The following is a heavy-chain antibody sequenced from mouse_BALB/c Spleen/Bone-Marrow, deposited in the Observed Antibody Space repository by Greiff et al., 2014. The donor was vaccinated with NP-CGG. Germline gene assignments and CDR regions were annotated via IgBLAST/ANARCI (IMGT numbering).Heavy chain of an antibody. V-gene: IGHV1-82*01. Sequence: VQLQQSGPELVKPGASVKISCKASGYAFSNSWMNWVKQRPGQGLEWIGRIYPGDGDTNYNGKFKGKATLTADKSSSTAYMQLNSLTSVDSVVYFCARSAYYGTNYGAMDYWGQGTSVTVSS. CDR3: ARSAYYGTNYGAMDY. CDR1: GYAFSNSW. D-gene: IGHD1-1*01. J-gene: IGHJ4*01. CDR2: IYPGDGDT.